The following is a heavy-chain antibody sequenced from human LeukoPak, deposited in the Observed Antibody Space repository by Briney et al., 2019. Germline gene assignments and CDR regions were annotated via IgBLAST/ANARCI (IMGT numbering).Heavy chain of an antibody. CDR1: GFTVSSNY. D-gene: IGHD5-18*01. CDR3: ARSYSYGPPGYFDL. CDR2: IYSGGST. V-gene: IGHV3-53*01. Sequence: GGSLRLSCAASGFTVSSNYMSWVCQAPGKGLEWVSVIYSGGSTYYADSVKGRFTISRDNSKNTLHLQMNSLRAEDTAVYYCARSYSYGPPGYFDLWGRGTLVTVSS. J-gene: IGHJ2*01.